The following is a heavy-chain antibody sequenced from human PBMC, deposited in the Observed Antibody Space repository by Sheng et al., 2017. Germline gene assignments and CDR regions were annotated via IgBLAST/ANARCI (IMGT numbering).Heavy chain of an antibody. CDR3: ARHAHHGDHAP. J-gene: IGHJ4*02. CDR1: GGSISSDNYY. CDR2: IYYSGST. V-gene: IGHV4-39*07. Sequence: QLQLQESGPGLLKPSETLSLTCTVSGGSISSDNYYWGWIRQPPGKGLEWIGSIYYSGSTYYNPSLNSRVTISVDTSKNQFSVKLSSVTAADTAIYYCARHAHHGDHAPWGQGXLVTVSS. D-gene: IGHD4-17*01.